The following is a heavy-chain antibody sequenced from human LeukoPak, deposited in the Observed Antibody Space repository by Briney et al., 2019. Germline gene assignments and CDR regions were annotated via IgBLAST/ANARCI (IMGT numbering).Heavy chain of an antibody. CDR2: INPNSGGT. J-gene: IGHJ6*02. V-gene: IGHV1-2*02. Sequence: ASVKVSCKASGYTFTGYYMHWVRQAPGQGLEWMGWINPNSGGTNYAQKFRGRVTMTRDTSISTGYMDLSRLKSDDTAVYYCARAKSGYDPVYYFGLDVWGQGTTVTVSS. CDR3: ARAKSGYDPVYYFGLDV. D-gene: IGHD5-12*01. CDR1: GYTFTGYY.